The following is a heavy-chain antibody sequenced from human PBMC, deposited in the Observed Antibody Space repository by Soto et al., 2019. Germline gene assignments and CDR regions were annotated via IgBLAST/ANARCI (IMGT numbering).Heavy chain of an antibody. CDR3: ARQYYYDSSGYYPYYFDY. CDR2: IYPADSDT. CDR1: GYRFTNYW. J-gene: IGHJ4*02. Sequence: PGESLKISCKGSGYRFTNYWIGWVRQMPGKGLEWMGIIYPADSDTSYSPSFQGQVTISADKSISTAYLQWSSLKASDTAMYYCARQYYYDSSGYYPYYFDYWGQGTLVTAPQ. D-gene: IGHD3-22*01. V-gene: IGHV5-51*01.